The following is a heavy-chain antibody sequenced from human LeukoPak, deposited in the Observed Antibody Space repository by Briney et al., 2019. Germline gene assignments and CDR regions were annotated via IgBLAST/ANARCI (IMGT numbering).Heavy chain of an antibody. J-gene: IGHJ4*02. V-gene: IGHV3-48*01. CDR2: ISSDRRNI. D-gene: IGHD7-27*01. CDR1: GFTFNNFG. Sequence: PGGSLRLSRAASGFTFNNFGMKWVRQAPGKGLEWLSYISSDRRNIHYADSVKGRFTISRDNVENSLYLQMNSLTAEDTAVYYCARDLNWACDYWGQGNPVTVSS. CDR3: ARDLNWACDY.